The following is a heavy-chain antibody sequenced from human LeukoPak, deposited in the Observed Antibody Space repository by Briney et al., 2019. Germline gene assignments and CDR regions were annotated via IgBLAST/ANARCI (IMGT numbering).Heavy chain of an antibody. CDR2: IYYSGST. CDR3: AREYIAVAGTWFDP. Sequence: SETLSLTCTVSGGSISSYYWSWIRQPPGKGLEWIGYIYYSGSTNYNPSLKSRVTISVDTSKNQFSLKLSPVTAADTAVYYCAREYIAVAGTWFDPWGQGTLVTVSS. D-gene: IGHD6-19*01. CDR1: GGSISSYY. V-gene: IGHV4-59*01. J-gene: IGHJ5*02.